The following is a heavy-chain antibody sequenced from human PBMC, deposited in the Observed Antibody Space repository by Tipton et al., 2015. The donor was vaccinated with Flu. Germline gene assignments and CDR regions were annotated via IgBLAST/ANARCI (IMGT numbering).Heavy chain of an antibody. J-gene: IGHJ3*01. CDR1: GFTFSTYV. CDR2: VSGTSLSR. CDR3: TKDRTIQVPNTGAFDL. V-gene: IGHV3-23*01. D-gene: IGHD2-2*02. Sequence: SLRLSCAASGFTFSTYVVSWVRQAPGKGLEWVSSVSGTSLSRYYADSVKGRFTISRDNSKNTLYLQMNSLRAEDTAVYYCTKDRTIQVPNTGAFDLWGQGTMVSVAS.